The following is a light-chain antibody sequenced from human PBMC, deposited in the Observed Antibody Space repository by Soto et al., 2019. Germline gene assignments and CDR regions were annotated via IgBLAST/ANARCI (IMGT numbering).Light chain of an antibody. CDR3: QQYSTFPWT. J-gene: IGKJ1*01. CDR1: QSISSW. CDR2: QAS. V-gene: IGKV1-5*03. Sequence: DIQMTQSPSTLSASVGDRVTITCRASQSISSWLAWCQQKPGKAPKLLIYQASILESGVPSRFSGSESGTEFTLTISSLQPDDFATYYCQQYSTFPWTFGQGTTVVIK.